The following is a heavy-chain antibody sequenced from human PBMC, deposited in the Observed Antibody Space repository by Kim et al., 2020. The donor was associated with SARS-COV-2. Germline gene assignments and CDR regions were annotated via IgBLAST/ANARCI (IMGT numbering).Heavy chain of an antibody. CDR3: ARQNYYMDV. J-gene: IGHJ6*02. Sequence: GSSRASADCVKGRFTSSRDNAKNTLYLQVNSLRVEDTAVYYCARQNYYMDVWGQGTTVTVSS. V-gene: IGHV3-74*01. CDR2: GSSR.